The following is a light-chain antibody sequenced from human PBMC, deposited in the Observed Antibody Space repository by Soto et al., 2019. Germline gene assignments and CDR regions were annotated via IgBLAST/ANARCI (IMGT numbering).Light chain of an antibody. V-gene: IGKV3-20*01. CDR1: QSVSSNS. Sequence: EIVLTQSPGTLSLSPGERATLSCRASQSVSSNSLAWYQQKPGQAPRLLIYGASSRATGIPDRFSGSGSGTDFTLSISRLKPEDFAVYYCQQYGSSPRTFGQGTKVEIK. J-gene: IGKJ1*01. CDR2: GAS. CDR3: QQYGSSPRT.